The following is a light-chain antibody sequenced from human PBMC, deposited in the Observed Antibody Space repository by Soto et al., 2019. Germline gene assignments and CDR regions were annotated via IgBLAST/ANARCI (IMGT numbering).Light chain of an antibody. V-gene: IGLV2-23*01. Sequence: QSALTQPAFVSGSPGQSITISCTGTNSDVLSYDAVSWYQHHPGKAPKLIIYEGTKRPSGISNRFSGPKSGNMASLTISGLQAEDEADYYCCSYAYSNSWVFGGGTKLTVL. CDR1: NSDVLSYDA. J-gene: IGLJ3*02. CDR3: CSYAYSNSWV. CDR2: EGT.